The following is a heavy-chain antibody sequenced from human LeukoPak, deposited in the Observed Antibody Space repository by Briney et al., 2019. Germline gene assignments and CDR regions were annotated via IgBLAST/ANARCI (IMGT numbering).Heavy chain of an antibody. CDR3: ARAPGKDYSSGWYYYYYYMDV. Sequence: SQTLSLTCAISGDSVSSNSAAWNWIRRSPSRGLEWLERTYYRSKWYNDYAVSVKSRITINPDTSKNQFSLQLSSVTPEDTAVYYCARAPGKDYSSGWYYYYYYMDVWGKGTTVTISS. CDR1: GDSVSSNSAA. V-gene: IGHV6-1*01. CDR2: TYYRSKWYN. D-gene: IGHD6-19*01. J-gene: IGHJ6*03.